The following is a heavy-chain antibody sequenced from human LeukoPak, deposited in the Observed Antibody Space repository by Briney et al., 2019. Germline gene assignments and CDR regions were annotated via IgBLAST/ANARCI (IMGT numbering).Heavy chain of an antibody. D-gene: IGHD3-10*01. V-gene: IGHV3-30*18. CDR3: AKGVRGVIAYYFDY. CDR1: GFTFSSYV. CDR2: ISYDGSDK. Sequence: GGSLRLSCAASGFTFSSYVMHWVRQAPAKGREWVAVISYDGSDKYYADSGKGRFTISRDNSKNQLYLQMNSLRAEDTAVYYCAKGVRGVIAYYFDYWGQGTLVTVSS. J-gene: IGHJ4*02.